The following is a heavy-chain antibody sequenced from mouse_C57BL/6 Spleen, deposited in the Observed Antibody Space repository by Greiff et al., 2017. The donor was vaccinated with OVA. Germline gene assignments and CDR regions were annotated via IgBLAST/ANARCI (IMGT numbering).Heavy chain of an antibody. J-gene: IGHJ1*03. CDR2: ISGGGGNT. V-gene: IGHV5-9*01. D-gene: IGHD1-1*01. Sequence: EVMLVESGGGLVKPGGSLKLSCAASGFTFSSYTMSWVRQTPEKRLEWVATISGGGGNTYYPDSVKGRFTISRDNAKNTLYLQMSSLRSEDTALYYCARHPSYYYGSSYWYFDVWGTGTTVTVSS. CDR1: GFTFSSYT. CDR3: ARHPSYYYGSSYWYFDV.